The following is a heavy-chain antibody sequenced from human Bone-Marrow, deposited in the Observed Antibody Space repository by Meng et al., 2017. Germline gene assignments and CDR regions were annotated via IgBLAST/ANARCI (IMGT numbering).Heavy chain of an antibody. CDR1: GGTFSSYA. Sequence: QVQLVQSGAEVKKPGSSVKVSCKASGGTFSSYAISWVRQAPGQGLEWMGWINAGNGNTKYSQKFQGRVTMTTDTSTSTAYMELRSLRSDDTAVYYCAREGGSYYPDYWGQGTLVTVSS. D-gene: IGHD1-26*01. V-gene: IGHV1-18*01. J-gene: IGHJ4*02. CDR2: INAGNGNT. CDR3: AREGGSYYPDY.